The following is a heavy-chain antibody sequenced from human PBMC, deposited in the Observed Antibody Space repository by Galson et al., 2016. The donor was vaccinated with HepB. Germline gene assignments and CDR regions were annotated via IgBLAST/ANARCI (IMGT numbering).Heavy chain of an antibody. Sequence: SLRLSCAASGFAVAANYMTWVRQAPGKGLEWVSLIFTGGSTYYADSVRGRFTISRDNSRNTVYLQMHNLLAEDTAVYVCAKDVTLGLGSGWYYAAFDVWGRGTMVTVSS. D-gene: IGHD6-13*01. CDR2: IFTGGST. V-gene: IGHV3-53*01. CDR3: AKDVTLGLGSGWYYAAFDV. J-gene: IGHJ3*01. CDR1: GFAVAANY.